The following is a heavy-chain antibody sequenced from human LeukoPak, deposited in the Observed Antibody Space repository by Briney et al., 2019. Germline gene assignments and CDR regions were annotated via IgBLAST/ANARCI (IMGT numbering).Heavy chain of an antibody. CDR1: GFTFSSYA. J-gene: IGHJ4*02. CDR2: ISYDGSNK. CDR3: ATLTDPFDY. V-gene: IGHV3-30*04. Sequence: GGSLRLSCAASGFTFSSYAMHWVRQAPGKGLEWVAVISYDGSNKCYADSVKGRFTISRDNSKNTLYLQMNSLRAEDTAVYYCATLTDPFDYWGQGTLVTVSS. D-gene: IGHD2-15*01.